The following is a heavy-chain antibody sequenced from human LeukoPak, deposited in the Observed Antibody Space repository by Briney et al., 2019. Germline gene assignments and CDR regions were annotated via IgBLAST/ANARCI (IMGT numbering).Heavy chain of an antibody. J-gene: IGHJ6*02. CDR3: ASSYVVAATSWYYYGMDV. Sequence: PGGSLRLSCAASGFTFSDYYMSWIRQAPGKGLEWVSYISSSGSTIYYADSVKGRFTISRDNAKNSLYLQMNSLRAEDTAVYYCASSYVVAATSWYYYGMDVWGQGTTVTVSS. V-gene: IGHV3-11*04. CDR1: GFTFSDYY. D-gene: IGHD2-15*01. CDR2: ISSSGSTI.